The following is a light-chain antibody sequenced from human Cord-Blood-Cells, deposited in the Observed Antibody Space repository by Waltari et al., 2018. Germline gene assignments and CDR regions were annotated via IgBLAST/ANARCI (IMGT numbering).Light chain of an antibody. CDR3: QQYYSTPWT. CDR1: QSVLYSSNNKNY. V-gene: IGKV4-1*01. J-gene: IGKJ1*01. Sequence: IVMTQVPDSLAVSLGERATINCKSRQSVLYSSNNKNYLAWYQQKPGQPPKLLIYWASTRESGVPDRFSGSGSGTDFTLTISSLQAEDVAVYYCQQYYSTPWTFGQGTKVEIK. CDR2: WAS.